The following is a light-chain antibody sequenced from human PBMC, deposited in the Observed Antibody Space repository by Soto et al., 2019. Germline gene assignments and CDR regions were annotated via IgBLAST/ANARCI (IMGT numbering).Light chain of an antibody. CDR3: QQTYSTHRP. CDR1: QSIATY. Sequence: IQMTQSPSSLSASVGDRVTISSRASQSIATYLNWYKQKPGKAPNLLIYEASSLQSGVPSGFSGSGSGTDFTLTLSSLQPEDGPTHDCQQTYSTHRPFGQATKVDI. CDR2: EAS. J-gene: IGKJ1*01. V-gene: IGKV1-39*01.